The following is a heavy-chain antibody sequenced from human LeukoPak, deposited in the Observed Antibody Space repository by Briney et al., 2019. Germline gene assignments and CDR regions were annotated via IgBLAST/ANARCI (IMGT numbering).Heavy chain of an antibody. Sequence: SETLSLTCTVSGGSISSGSYYWSWIRQPPGKGLEWIGYIYYSGSTNYNPSLKSRVTISVDTSKNQFSLKLSSVTAADTAVYYCARDPDTPGAFDIWGQGTMVTVSS. CDR3: ARDPDTPGAFDI. V-gene: IGHV4-61*01. J-gene: IGHJ3*02. CDR1: GGSISSGSYY. D-gene: IGHD2-2*02. CDR2: IYYSGST.